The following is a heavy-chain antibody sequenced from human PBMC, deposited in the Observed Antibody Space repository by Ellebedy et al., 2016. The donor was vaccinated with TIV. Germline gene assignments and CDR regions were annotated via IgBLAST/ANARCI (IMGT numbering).Heavy chain of an antibody. CDR1: GYTFISYG. J-gene: IGHJ1*01. CDR2: INAGNGNT. CDR3: ARDSSGWYGYFQH. V-gene: IGHV1-3*01. Sequence: ASVKVSXXASGYTFISYGISWVRQAPGQGLEWMGWINAGNGNTKYSQKFQGRVTITRDTSASTAYMELSSLRSEDTAVYYCARDSSGWYGYFQHWGQGTLVTVSS. D-gene: IGHD6-19*01.